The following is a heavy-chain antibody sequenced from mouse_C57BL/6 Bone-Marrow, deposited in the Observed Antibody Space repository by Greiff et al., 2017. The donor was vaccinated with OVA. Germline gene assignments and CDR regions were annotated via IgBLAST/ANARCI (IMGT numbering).Heavy chain of an antibody. Sequence: VQLQQSGPELVKPGASVKISCKASGYSFTGYYMNWVKQSPEKSLEWIGEINPSTGGTTYNQKFKAKATLTVDKSSSTAYMQLKSLTSEDSAVYYCAREPYYAMDYWGQGTPVTVSS. J-gene: IGHJ4*01. V-gene: IGHV1-42*01. CDR1: GYSFTGYY. CDR3: AREPYYAMDY. CDR2: INPSTGGT.